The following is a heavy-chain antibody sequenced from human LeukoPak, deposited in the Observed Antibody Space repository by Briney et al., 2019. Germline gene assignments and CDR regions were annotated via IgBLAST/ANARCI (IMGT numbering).Heavy chain of an antibody. J-gene: IGHJ4*02. CDR2: INPNSGGT. CDR3: ASLGDLLGTY. D-gene: IGHD7-27*01. V-gene: IGHV1-2*02. Sequence: ASVKVSCKAFGYTFTGYYMHWVRQAPGQGLEWMGWINPNSGGTNYAQKFQGRVTMTRDTSISTAYMELSSLRSEDTAVYYCASLGDLLGTYWGQGTLVTVSS. CDR1: GYTFTGYY.